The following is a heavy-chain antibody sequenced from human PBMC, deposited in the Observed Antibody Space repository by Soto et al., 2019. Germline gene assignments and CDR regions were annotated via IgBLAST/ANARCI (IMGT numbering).Heavy chain of an antibody. CDR2: INPSGGST. CDR3: ASGQPPLAYCRGDCYSYYYGMDV. CDR1: GYTFTSYY. V-gene: IGHV1-46*01. Sequence: ASVKVSCKASGYTFTSYYMHWVRQAPGQGLEWMGIINPSGGSTSYAQKFQGRVTMTRDTSTSTVYMELSSLRSEDTAVYYCASGQPPLAYCRGDCYSYYYGMDVWGQGTTVTVS. D-gene: IGHD2-21*02. J-gene: IGHJ6*02.